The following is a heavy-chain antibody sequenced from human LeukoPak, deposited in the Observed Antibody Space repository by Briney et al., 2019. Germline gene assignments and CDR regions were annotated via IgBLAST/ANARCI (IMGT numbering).Heavy chain of an antibody. Sequence: PGGSLRLSCAASGFAVSSNYMSWVRQAPGKGLEWVSYISSSGSTIYYADSVKGRFTISRDNAKNSLYLQMNSLRAEDTAVYYCAELGITMIGGVWGKGTTVTISS. CDR3: AELGITMIGGV. CDR1: GFAVSSNY. J-gene: IGHJ6*04. V-gene: IGHV3-11*04. CDR2: ISSSGSTI. D-gene: IGHD3-10*02.